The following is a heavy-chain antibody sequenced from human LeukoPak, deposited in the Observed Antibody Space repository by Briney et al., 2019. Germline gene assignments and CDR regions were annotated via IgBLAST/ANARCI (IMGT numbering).Heavy chain of an antibody. CDR1: GGSISSYY. J-gene: IGHJ5*02. CDR2: IYYSGST. D-gene: IGHD2-2*01. Sequence: SETLSLTCTVSGGSISSYYWSWIRQPPGKGLEWIGYIYYSGSTNYNPSLKSRVTKSVDTSKNQFSLKLSSVTAADTAVYYSARVPMYCSSNSRNPRGFLDPWGQGTLVTVSS. V-gene: IGHV4-59*01. CDR3: ARVPMYCSSNSRNPRGFLDP.